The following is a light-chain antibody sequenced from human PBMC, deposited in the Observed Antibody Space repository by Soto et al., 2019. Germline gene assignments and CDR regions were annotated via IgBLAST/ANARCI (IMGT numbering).Light chain of an antibody. J-gene: IGLJ1*01. V-gene: IGLV3-25*03. Sequence: SYELTQIPSVSVSPGQTARITCSGDALPNQYAYWYQQKPGQAPVLVIYKDSERPSGIPERFSGSSSGTTVTLTISGVQAEDEADYYCQSADSSGTYGYVFGTGTKLT. CDR2: KDS. CDR3: QSADSSGTYGYV. CDR1: ALPNQY.